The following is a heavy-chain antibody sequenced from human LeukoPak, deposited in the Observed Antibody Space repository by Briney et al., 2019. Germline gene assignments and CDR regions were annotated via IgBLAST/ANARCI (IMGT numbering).Heavy chain of an antibody. J-gene: IGHJ6*02. CDR1: GFTFSSYW. CDR2: INHNGNVN. D-gene: IGHD3-16*01. Sequence: GGSLRLSCAASGFTFSSYWMNWARQAPGKGLEWVASINHNGNVNYYVDSVKGRFTISRDNAKNSLYLQMSNLRAEDTAVYYCATSWGPDTSAFRWGRDGMDVWGQGTTVIVS. V-gene: IGHV3-7*03. CDR3: ATSWGPDTSAFRWGRDGMDV.